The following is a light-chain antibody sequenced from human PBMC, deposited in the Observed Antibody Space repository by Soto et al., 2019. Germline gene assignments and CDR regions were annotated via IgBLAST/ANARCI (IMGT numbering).Light chain of an antibody. CDR3: QKYNSAPPFT. Sequence: DIQMTQSPSSLSASVGDRVTITCRASQGISNYLAWYQQKPGKVPKLLIFAASTLQSGVPSRFSGSGSRTDFTLTISNLQPEDVATYYCQKYNSAPPFTFGPGTTLDIK. CDR1: QGISNY. V-gene: IGKV1-27*01. CDR2: AAS. J-gene: IGKJ3*01.